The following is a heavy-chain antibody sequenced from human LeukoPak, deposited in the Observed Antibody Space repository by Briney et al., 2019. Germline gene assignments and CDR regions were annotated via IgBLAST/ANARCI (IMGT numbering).Heavy chain of an antibody. Sequence: ASVKVSCKASGYTFTSYGISWVRQAPGQGPEWMGWISAYNGNTNYAQKLQGRVTMTTDTSTSTAYMELRSLRSDDTAVYYCARDSRYYYGSGSYLMFDYWGQGTLVTVSS. CDR3: ARDSRYYYGSGSYLMFDY. V-gene: IGHV1-18*01. CDR1: GYTFTSYG. D-gene: IGHD3-10*01. J-gene: IGHJ4*02. CDR2: ISAYNGNT.